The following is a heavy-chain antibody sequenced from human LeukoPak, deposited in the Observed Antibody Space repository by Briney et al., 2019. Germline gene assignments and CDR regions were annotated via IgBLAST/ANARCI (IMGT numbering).Heavy chain of an antibody. V-gene: IGHV4-34*01. J-gene: IGHJ4*02. CDR2: INHSGST. D-gene: IGHD3-22*01. Sequence: PSETLSLTCAVYGGSFSGYYWSWIRQPPGKGLEWIGEINHSGSTNYNPSLKSRVTISVDKSKNEFSLKLSSVSAADTAVYYCARRYYDSSGYWSGGFDYWGQGTLVTVSS. CDR3: ARRYYDSSGYWSGGFDY. CDR1: GGSFSGYY.